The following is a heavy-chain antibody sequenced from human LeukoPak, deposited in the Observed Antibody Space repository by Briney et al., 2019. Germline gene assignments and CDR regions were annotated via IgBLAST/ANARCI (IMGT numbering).Heavy chain of an antibody. V-gene: IGHV3-21*01. J-gene: IGHJ4*02. CDR3: ARAGPPGYSSSWYPLDY. CDR1: GFTFSSYS. CDR2: ISSSSSYI. Sequence: GGSLGLSCAASGFTFSSYSMNWVRQAPGKGLEWASSISSSSSYIYYADSVKGRFTISRDNAKNSLYLQMNSLRAEDTAVYYCARAGPPGYSSSWYPLDYWGQGTLVTVSS. D-gene: IGHD6-13*01.